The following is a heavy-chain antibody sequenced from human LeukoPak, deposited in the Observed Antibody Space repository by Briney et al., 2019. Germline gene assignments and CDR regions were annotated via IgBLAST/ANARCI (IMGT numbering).Heavy chain of an antibody. CDR1: GFTFTSYA. Sequence: GGSLRLSCAASGFTFTSYAMSWVRQAPGKGLEWVSSISGSGGGTFYADSVKGRFTISRDNSKNTLYLQMNSLRVEDTAVYYCAKAPRFGDHATEYYYYYMHVWGKGTTVTVSS. CDR2: ISGSGGGT. V-gene: IGHV3-23*01. D-gene: IGHD3-16*01. J-gene: IGHJ6*03. CDR3: AKAPRFGDHATEYYYYYMHV.